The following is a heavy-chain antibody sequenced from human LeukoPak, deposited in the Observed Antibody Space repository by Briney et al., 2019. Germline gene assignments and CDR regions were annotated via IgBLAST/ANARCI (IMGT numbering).Heavy chain of an antibody. Sequence: GGSLRLSCAASGFTFSSYSMNWVRQAPGKGLEWVSSISSSSSYIYYADSVKGRFTISRDNAKNSLYLQMNSLRAEDTAVYYCARPSERPLANDAFDIRGQGTMVTVSS. J-gene: IGHJ3*02. D-gene: IGHD1-1*01. V-gene: IGHV3-21*01. CDR1: GFTFSSYS. CDR3: ARPSERPLANDAFDI. CDR2: ISSSSSYI.